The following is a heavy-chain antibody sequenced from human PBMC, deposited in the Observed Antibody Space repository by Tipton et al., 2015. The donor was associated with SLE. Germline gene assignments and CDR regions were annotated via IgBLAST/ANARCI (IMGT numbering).Heavy chain of an antibody. Sequence: QLVQSGAEVKKPGASVKVSCKASGYTFTSYGISWVRQAPGQGLEWMGWISAYNGNTNYAQKLQGRVTMTTDTSTSTAYMELRSLRPDDTAVYYCARDWRIWFSPRGSNYYYYYGMDVWGQGTPVTVSS. CDR3: ARDWRIWFSPRGSNYYYYYGMDV. J-gene: IGHJ6*02. D-gene: IGHD3-10*01. CDR1: GYTFTSYG. V-gene: IGHV1-18*01. CDR2: ISAYNGNT.